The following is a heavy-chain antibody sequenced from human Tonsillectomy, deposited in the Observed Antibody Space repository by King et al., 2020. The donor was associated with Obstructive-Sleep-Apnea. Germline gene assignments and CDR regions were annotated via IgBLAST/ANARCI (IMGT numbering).Heavy chain of an antibody. V-gene: IGHV4-39*07. CDR3: ARGVRGYCSSTSCYRSALVLGMFDY. CDR1: GGSISSSSYY. D-gene: IGHD2-2*01. J-gene: IGHJ4*02. Sequence: LQLQESGPGLVKPSETLSLTCTVSGGSISSSSYYWGWIRQPPGKGLEWIGSIYYSGSTYYNPSLKSRVTISLDTSKNQFSLKLRSVTAADTAVYYCARGVRGYCSSTSCYRSALVLGMFDYWGQGTLVTVSS. CDR2: IYYSGST.